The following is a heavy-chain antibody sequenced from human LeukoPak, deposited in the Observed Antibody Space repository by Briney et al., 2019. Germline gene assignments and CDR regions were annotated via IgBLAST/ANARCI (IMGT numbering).Heavy chain of an antibody. CDR1: GYTFTGYY. CDR3: ARDPHTMVRGVIKYYYYYMDV. J-gene: IGHJ6*03. D-gene: IGHD3-10*01. V-gene: IGHV1-2*04. CDR2: INPNSGGT. Sequence: ASVKVSCKASGYTFTGYYMHWVRQGPGQGLEWMGWINPNSGGTNYAQKFQGWVTMTRDTSISTAYMELSRLRSDDTAVYYCARDPHTMVRGVIKYYYYYMDVWGKGTTVTVSS.